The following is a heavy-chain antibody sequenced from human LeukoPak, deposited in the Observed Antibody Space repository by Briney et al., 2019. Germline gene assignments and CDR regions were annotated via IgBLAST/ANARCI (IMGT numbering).Heavy chain of an antibody. CDR2: INHSGST. CDR1: GGSFSGYY. Sequence: PSETLSLTCAVYGGSFSGYYWSWIRQPPGKGLEWIGEINHSGSTNYNPSLKSRVTISVDTSKNQFSLKLSSVTAADTAVYYCARLGYTGTSYYYYYMDVWGKGTTVTISS. D-gene: IGHD6-13*01. CDR3: ARLGYTGTSYYYYYMDV. J-gene: IGHJ6*03. V-gene: IGHV4-34*01.